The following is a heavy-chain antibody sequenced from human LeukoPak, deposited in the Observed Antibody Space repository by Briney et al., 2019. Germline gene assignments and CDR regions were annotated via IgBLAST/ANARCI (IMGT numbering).Heavy chain of an antibody. Sequence: RSSETLPLTCTVSGGSIISSGYNWGWIRQPPGKGLEWIGTLYDTGSTNYNPSLKSRVIISVDTSNNQFSLKLSTVTAADTAVYFCARRVRGSYSDYWSQGTLVTVSS. J-gene: IGHJ4*02. CDR2: LYDTGST. CDR3: ARRVRGSYSDY. CDR1: GGSIISSGYN. D-gene: IGHD1-26*01. V-gene: IGHV4-39*01.